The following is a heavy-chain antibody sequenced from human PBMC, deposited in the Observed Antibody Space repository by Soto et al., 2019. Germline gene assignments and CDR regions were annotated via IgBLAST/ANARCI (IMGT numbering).Heavy chain of an antibody. J-gene: IGHJ6*02. CDR3: ARYRLRFLEWLRAGSYYGMDV. V-gene: IGHV4-61*01. CDR1: GGSVSIGSYY. Sequence: SETLSLTCTVSGGSVSIGSYYWSWIRQPPGKGLEWIGYIYYSGSTNYNPSLKSRVTISVDTSKNQFSLKLSSVTAADTAVYYCARYRLRFLEWLRAGSYYGMDVWGQGTTVTVSS. CDR2: IYYSGST. D-gene: IGHD3-3*01.